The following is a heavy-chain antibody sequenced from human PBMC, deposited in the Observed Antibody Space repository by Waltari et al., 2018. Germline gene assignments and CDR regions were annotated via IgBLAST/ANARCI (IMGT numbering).Heavy chain of an antibody. CDR1: GXXXXNXW. J-gene: IGHJ3*02. CDR2: VRSNCYGGTT. Sequence: EVQLVESGGGLVQPGGSLRLSCVXXGXXXXNXWMSWVCQAPGWGLEWVGRVRSNCYGGTTKYSAPVRNRLTVSRDDSKNTVFLQMNSLKTDDTAVYXCXXXPXXXWTTFDIWGQGTTVTVSS. D-gene: IGHD4-17*01. CDR3: XXXPXXXWTTFDI. V-gene: IGHV3-15*01.